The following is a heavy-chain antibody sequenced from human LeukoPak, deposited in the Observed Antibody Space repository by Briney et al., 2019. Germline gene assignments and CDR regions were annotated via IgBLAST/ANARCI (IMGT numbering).Heavy chain of an antibody. J-gene: IGHJ3*02. CDR1: GYTFTTYN. V-gene: IGHV1-18*01. CDR2: ISGYNGNT. D-gene: IGHD3-22*01. CDR3: ASLRNYYDSSGYLVTDAFDI. Sequence: ASVKVSCKASGYTFTTYNINWVRQAPGQGLEWMGWISGYNGNTNYAQKLQGRVTMTTDTSTSTAYMELRSLKSDDTAVYYCASLRNYYDSSGYLVTDAFDIWGQGTMVTVSS.